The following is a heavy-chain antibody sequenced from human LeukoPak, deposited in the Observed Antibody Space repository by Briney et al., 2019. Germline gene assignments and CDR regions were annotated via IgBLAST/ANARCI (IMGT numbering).Heavy chain of an antibody. J-gene: IGHJ5*02. V-gene: IGHV3-74*01. D-gene: IGHD5-12*01. CDR3: ARARYDYRLPVDP. CDR2: IRNDGTST. Sequence: GESLRLSCAASGFTFSNCWMHWVGQAPGKGLVWVSRIRNDGTSTSYADSVKGRFTISRDNAKNTLYLQMNSLRDDDTAVYYCARARYDYRLPVDPWGQGTLVTVSS. CDR1: GFTFSNCW.